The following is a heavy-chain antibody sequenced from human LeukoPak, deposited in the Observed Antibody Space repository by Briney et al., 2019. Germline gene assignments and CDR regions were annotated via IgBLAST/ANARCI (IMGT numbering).Heavy chain of an antibody. CDR2: ISMNVQTT. D-gene: IGHD1-1*01. CDR1: GFTFTSHV. V-gene: IGHV3-64D*06. CDR3: VREGLERRTNFAY. J-gene: IGHJ4*02. Sequence: GGSLRLSCSASGFTFTSHVMRWVRQAPGKGLQYVSGISMNVQTTYYAGSVKGRFTISRDSSKNTVYLQMNSLTAEDTAVYYCVREGLERRTNFAYWGQGTLVSVSS.